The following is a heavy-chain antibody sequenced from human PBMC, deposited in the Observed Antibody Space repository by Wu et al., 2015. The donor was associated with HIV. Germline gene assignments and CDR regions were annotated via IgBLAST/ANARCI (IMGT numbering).Heavy chain of an antibody. D-gene: IGHD6-19*01. CDR3: ARNYRLSGTSLYSLGV. J-gene: IGHJ6*02. CDR1: GDGFTSYA. V-gene: IGHV1-69*05. CDR2: INPLFGTT. Sequence: QAQLVQFGAEVKKPGSSVKVTCKASGDGFTSYAVSWVRQAPGQGLEWMGGINPLFGTTRYAQKFQGRVTITTDEAKTIAYMELSSLRSDDTAVYYCARNYRLSGTSLYSLGVWGQGTTVTVSS.